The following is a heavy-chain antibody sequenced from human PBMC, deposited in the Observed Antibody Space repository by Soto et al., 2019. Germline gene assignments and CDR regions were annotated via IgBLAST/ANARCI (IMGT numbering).Heavy chain of an antibody. D-gene: IGHD2-2*01. V-gene: IGHV4-4*02. CDR2: IYHSGST. CDR1: GGSISSSNW. CDR3: ASWGRYCSSASCFDSYFDY. Sequence: PSETLSLTCAVSGGSISSSNWWTWVRQPPGKGLEWIGEIYHSGSTNYNPSLKSRVTISVDKSTNQFSLNLTSVTAADTAVYYWASWGRYCSSASCFDSYFDYWGLGTLVTVSS. J-gene: IGHJ4*02.